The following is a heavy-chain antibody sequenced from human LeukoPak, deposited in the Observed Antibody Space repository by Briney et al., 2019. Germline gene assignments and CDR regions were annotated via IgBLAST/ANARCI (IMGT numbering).Heavy chain of an antibody. D-gene: IGHD6-19*01. CDR3: ARECCGGQQWLAPAFDYYYYGMDV. Sequence: ASVKVSCKASGYTFTSYGISWVRKAPGQGLEWMGWISASNGNTNYAQKLQGRVTMTTDTSTSTAYMELRSLRSDDTAVYYCARECCGGQQWLAPAFDYYYYGMDVWGKGTTVTVSS. J-gene: IGHJ6*04. CDR1: GYTFTSYG. CDR2: ISASNGNT. V-gene: IGHV1-18*04.